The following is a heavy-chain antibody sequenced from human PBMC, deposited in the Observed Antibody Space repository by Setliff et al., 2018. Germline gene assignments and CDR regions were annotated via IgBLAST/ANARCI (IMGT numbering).Heavy chain of an antibody. V-gene: IGHV3-20*04. CDR1: GFTFERQG. CDR3: TRFGRNDIGI. Sequence: PGESLKISCAASGFTFERQGMNWVRQVPGKGLEWVSTINWDGKTTGYADSVKGRFTISRDNAKRFLYLHMNSLRDEDTALYYCTRFGRNDIGIWGQGTMVTVSS. CDR2: INWDGKTT. D-gene: IGHD5-12*01. J-gene: IGHJ3*01.